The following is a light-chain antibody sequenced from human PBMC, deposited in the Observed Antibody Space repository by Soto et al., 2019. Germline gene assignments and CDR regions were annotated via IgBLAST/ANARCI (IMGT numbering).Light chain of an antibody. CDR3: QQYNTWPYT. Sequence: DIVMTQSPATLSVSPGERATLSCRASQSVSSNFAWYQQKPGQAPRLLIYGASTRATGIQARFSGSGSGTAFTLTSSSRQSEDFAVYYCQQYNTWPYTLGQGTKLEIK. CDR1: QSVSSN. J-gene: IGKJ2*01. CDR2: GAS. V-gene: IGKV3-15*01.